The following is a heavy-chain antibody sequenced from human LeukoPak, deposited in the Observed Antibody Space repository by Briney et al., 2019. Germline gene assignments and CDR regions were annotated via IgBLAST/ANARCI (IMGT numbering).Heavy chain of an antibody. CDR1: GFTFSTYS. CDR2: ITSSSSHV. D-gene: IGHD3-10*01. CDR3: ARYYYGSGSYDY. V-gene: IGHV3-21*06. Sequence: GGSLRLSCAASGFTFSTYSMNWVRQAPGKGLEWVSAITSSSSHVFYADSVKGRFTISRDNAKNSLYLQMNSLRAEDTAVYYCARYYYGSGSYDYWGQGTLVTVSS. J-gene: IGHJ4*02.